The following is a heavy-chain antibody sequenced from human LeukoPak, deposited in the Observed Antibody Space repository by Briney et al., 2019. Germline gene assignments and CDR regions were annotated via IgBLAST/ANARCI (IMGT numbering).Heavy chain of an antibody. CDR2: IKSKTYGGTT. V-gene: IGHV3-15*01. J-gene: IGHJ4*02. Sequence: PGGSLSLSCAASGFTFSDAWMSWVRQSPGKGLEWVGRIKSKTYGGTTDYAAPVKGRFSISRDDSKNTVYLQMNSLKTEDTAVYYCSTATSYWGQGSLVTVSS. CDR3: STATSY. CDR1: GFTFSDAW.